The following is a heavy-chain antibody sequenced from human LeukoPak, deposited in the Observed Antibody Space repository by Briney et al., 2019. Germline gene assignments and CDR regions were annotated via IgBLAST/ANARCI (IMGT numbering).Heavy chain of an antibody. Sequence: SGGSLRLSCAASGFTVSSNYMSWVRQAPGKGLEWVSVIYSGGSTYYADSVKGRFTISRDNSKNTLYLQMNSLRAEDTAVYYCARGYYDILTGYYPVNAFDIWGQGTMVTVSS. V-gene: IGHV3-66*01. CDR2: IYSGGST. CDR3: ARGYYDILTGYYPVNAFDI. D-gene: IGHD3-9*01. CDR1: GFTVSSNY. J-gene: IGHJ3*02.